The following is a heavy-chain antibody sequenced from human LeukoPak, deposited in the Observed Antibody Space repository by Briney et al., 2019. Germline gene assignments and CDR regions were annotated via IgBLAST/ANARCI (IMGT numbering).Heavy chain of an antibody. CDR3: ARGLAAAGTSYFDY. CDR2: IYYSGST. Sequence: SETLSLTCTVSGGSINSYYWSWIRQPPAKGLEWIGYIYYSGSTNYSPSLKGRVTISVDTSKNQFFLKLSSVTAADTAVYYCARGLAAAGTSYFDYWGQGTLVTVSS. CDR1: GGSINSYY. V-gene: IGHV4-59*01. D-gene: IGHD6-13*01. J-gene: IGHJ4*02.